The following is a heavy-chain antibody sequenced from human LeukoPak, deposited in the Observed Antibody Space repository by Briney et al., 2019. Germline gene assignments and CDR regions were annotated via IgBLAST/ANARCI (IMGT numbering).Heavy chain of an antibody. CDR1: GFTFSDYY. Sequence: GGSLRLSCAASGFTFSDYYMSWIREAPGKGLEWVSYISSSSSYTNYADSVKGRFTISRDNAKNSLYLQMNSLRAEDTAVYYCARPTIAAAGNFEYWRQGTLVTVSS. D-gene: IGHD6-13*01. J-gene: IGHJ4*02. CDR2: ISSSSSYT. V-gene: IGHV3-11*03. CDR3: ARPTIAAAGNFEY.